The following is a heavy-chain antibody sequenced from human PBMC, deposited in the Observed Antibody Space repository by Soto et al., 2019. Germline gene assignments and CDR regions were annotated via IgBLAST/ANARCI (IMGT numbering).Heavy chain of an antibody. J-gene: IGHJ5*02. Sequence: SETLSLTCTVSGGSISSYYWSWIRQPPGKGLEWIGYIYYSGSTNYNPSLKSRVTISVDTSKNQFSLKLSSVTAADTAVYYCARQVSPSVFYYWFDPWGQGTLVTVSS. V-gene: IGHV4-59*08. CDR1: GGSISSYY. CDR3: ARQVSPSVFYYWFDP. D-gene: IGHD3-10*01. CDR2: IYYSGST.